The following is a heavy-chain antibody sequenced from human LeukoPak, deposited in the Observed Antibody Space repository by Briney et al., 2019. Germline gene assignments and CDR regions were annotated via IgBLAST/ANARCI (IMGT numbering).Heavy chain of an antibody. CDR1: GGSISSYY. CDR2: IYYSGST. CDR3: ARTRGSIKVVRGAFET. D-gene: IGHD3-10*01. V-gene: IGHV4-59*01. Sequence: SETLSLTCTVSGGSISSYYWSWIRQPPGKGLEWIGYIYYSGSTNYNPSLKSRVTISVDTSKNQFSLKLSSVTAADTAVYYCARTRGSIKVVRGAFETWGHGIKVTVSS. J-gene: IGHJ3*02.